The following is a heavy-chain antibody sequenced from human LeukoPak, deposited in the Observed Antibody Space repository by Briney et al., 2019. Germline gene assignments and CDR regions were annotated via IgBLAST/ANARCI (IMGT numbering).Heavy chain of an antibody. CDR2: ISYDGSNK. CDR1: GFTFSSYA. D-gene: IGHD3-3*01. CDR3: AKDLYVLRFLEWLPQAKYYYYGMDV. Sequence: GGSLRLSCAASGFTFSSYAMHWVRQAPGKGLEWVAVISYDGSNKYYADSVKGRFTISRDNSKNTLYLQMNSLRAGDTAVYYCAKDLYVLRFLEWLPQAKYYYYGMDVWGQGTTVTVSS. V-gene: IGHV3-30-3*01. J-gene: IGHJ6*02.